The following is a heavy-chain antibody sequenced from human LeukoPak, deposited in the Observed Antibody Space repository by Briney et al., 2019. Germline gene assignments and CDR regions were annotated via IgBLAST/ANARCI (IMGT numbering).Heavy chain of an antibody. CDR3: AGGYSYGYDPLVYFDY. V-gene: IGHV4-39*07. J-gene: IGHJ4*02. Sequence: SETLSLTCTVSGGSISSSGYYWGWIRQPPGKGLEWIASIYYSESTYYNPSLKSRVTISVDTSKNQFSLKLSSVTAADTAVYYCAGGYSYGYDPLVYFDYWGQGTLVTVSS. CDR1: GGSISSSGYY. D-gene: IGHD5-18*01. CDR2: IYYSEST.